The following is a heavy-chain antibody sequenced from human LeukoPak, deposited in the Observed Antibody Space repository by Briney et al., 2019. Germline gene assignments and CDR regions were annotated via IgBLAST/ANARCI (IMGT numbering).Heavy chain of an antibody. CDR3: GRALYRGFDY. Sequence: GGSLRLSCAASGFTFSSDWMHWVRQAPGKGLVWVSRISSDGSSTSYADSVRGRFTISRDNAKNTLYLQMNSLRAGDTAVYYCGRALYRGFDYWGQGTLVTVSS. J-gene: IGHJ4*02. V-gene: IGHV3-74*01. D-gene: IGHD1-26*01. CDR1: GFTFSSDW. CDR2: ISSDGSST.